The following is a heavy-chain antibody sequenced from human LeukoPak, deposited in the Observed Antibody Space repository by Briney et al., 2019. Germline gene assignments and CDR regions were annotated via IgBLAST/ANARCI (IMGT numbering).Heavy chain of an antibody. J-gene: IGHJ6*03. CDR2: IYYGGST. CDR3: ARDRAYYYGSGSYYRNYMDV. D-gene: IGHD3-10*01. CDR1: GGSISSYY. Sequence: SETLSLTCTVSGGSISSYYWSWIRQPPGKGLEWIGYIYYGGSTNYNPSLKSRVTISVDTSKNQFSLKLSSVTAADTAVYYCARDRAYYYGSGSYYRNYMDVWGKGTTVTISS. V-gene: IGHV4-59*01.